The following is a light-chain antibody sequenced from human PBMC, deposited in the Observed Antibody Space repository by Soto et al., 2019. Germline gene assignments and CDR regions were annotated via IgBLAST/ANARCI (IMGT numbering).Light chain of an antibody. CDR3: QQFNTYSRT. CDR2: DAS. Sequence: GERVTITCRASQSISIWLAWYQQKPGKAPKLLIYDASSLESGVPSRFSGSGSGTEFTLTISSLQTDDGATYYCQQFNTYSRTFGRGTKVDI. CDR1: QSISIW. V-gene: IGKV1-5*01. J-gene: IGKJ1*01.